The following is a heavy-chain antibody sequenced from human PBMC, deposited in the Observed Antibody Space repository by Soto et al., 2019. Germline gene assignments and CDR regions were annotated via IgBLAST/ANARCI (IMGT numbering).Heavy chain of an antibody. Sequence: PGESLNISCKGSGYSFTLYWISWVRQMPGKGLEWMGRIDPSDSYTNYSPSFQGHVTISADKSISTAYLQWSSLKASDTAMYYCASTPIGSPPYYYYGMDVWGQGTTVTVSS. CDR2: IDPSDSYT. CDR1: GYSFTLYW. J-gene: IGHJ6*02. V-gene: IGHV5-10-1*01. D-gene: IGHD2-15*01. CDR3: ASTPIGSPPYYYYGMDV.